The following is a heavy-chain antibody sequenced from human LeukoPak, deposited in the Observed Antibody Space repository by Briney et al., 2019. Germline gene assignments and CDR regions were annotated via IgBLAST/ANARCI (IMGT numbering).Heavy chain of an antibody. CDR1: GYTFTSYG. V-gene: IGHV1-18*01. CDR2: ISAYNGNT. CDR3: AREKVGYCSSTSCSYYYYYMDV. Sequence: ASVKVSCKASGYTFTSYGISWVRQAPGQGLEWMGWISAYNGNTNYAQKLQGRVTMTTDTSTSTAYMELRSLRSDDTAVYYCAREKVGYCSSTSCSYYYYYMDVWGKGTTVTVSS. D-gene: IGHD2-2*01. J-gene: IGHJ6*03.